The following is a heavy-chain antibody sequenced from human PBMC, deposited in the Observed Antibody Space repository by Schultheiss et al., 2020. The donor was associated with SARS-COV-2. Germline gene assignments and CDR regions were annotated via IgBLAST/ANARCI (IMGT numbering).Heavy chain of an antibody. CDR2: IYYSGST. D-gene: IGHD3-10*01. J-gene: IGHJ4*02. V-gene: IGHV4-59*01. CDR1: GGSISSYY. CDR3: ARSGPYYYGSGSYSY. Sequence: ETLSLTCTVSGGSISSYYWSWIRQPPGKGLEWIGYIYYSGSTNYNPSLKSRVTISVDTSKNQFSLKLSSVTAADTAVYYCARSGPYYYGSGSYSYWGQGTLVTVSS.